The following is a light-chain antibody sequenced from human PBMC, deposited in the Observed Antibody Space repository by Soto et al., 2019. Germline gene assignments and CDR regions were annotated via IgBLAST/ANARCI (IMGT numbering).Light chain of an antibody. V-gene: IGKV1-5*03. CDR1: QTISSW. J-gene: IGKJ1*01. CDR3: QQYMSYS. Sequence: DIQMTQSPSTLSGSVGDRVTITCRASQTISSWLAWYQQKPGKAPKLLIYKASTLKSGVPSRFSGSGSGTDFTLTISSLQPEDFATYYCQQYMSYSFGQGTKVDI. CDR2: KAS.